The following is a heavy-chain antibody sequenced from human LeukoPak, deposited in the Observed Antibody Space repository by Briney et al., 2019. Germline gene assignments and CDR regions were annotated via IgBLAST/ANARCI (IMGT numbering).Heavy chain of an antibody. CDR2: SHHSGGST. CDR1: GYTSSNYN. J-gene: IGHJ5*02. D-gene: IGHD2-2*01. Sequence: ASVKVSCKASGYTSSNYNLHWVRQAPGQRLEWVGISHHSGGSTAYAQKFQRRVTMTGDTPTSTVYMQLSSLRSEDTVVYYCAGDSTTSSLADPWGQGTLVTVSS. CDR3: AGDSTTSSLADP. V-gene: IGHV1-46*01.